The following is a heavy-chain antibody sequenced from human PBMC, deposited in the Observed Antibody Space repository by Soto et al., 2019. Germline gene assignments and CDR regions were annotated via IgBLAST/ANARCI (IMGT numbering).Heavy chain of an antibody. Sequence: PGGSLRLSCAASGFTFSSYAMSWVRQAPGKGLEWVSAISGSGGSTYYADSVKGRFTISRDNSKNTLYLQMNSLRAEDTAVYYCAKDGLSYDFWSGSYQYNWFDPWGQGTLVTVSS. V-gene: IGHV3-23*01. D-gene: IGHD3-3*01. CDR2: ISGSGGST. CDR1: GFTFSSYA. CDR3: AKDGLSYDFWSGSYQYNWFDP. J-gene: IGHJ5*02.